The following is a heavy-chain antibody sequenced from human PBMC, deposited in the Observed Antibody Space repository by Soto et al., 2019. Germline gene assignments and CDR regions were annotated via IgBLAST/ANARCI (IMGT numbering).Heavy chain of an antibody. J-gene: IGHJ4*02. V-gene: IGHV3-23*01. Sequence: VGSLRLSCAASGFTFSSYAMSWVRQAPGKGLEWVSAISRSGGSTYYTDSVKGRFTISRDNSKNTLYLQMNSLRAEDTAVYYCAKLSSPINDMAAAGPDYWGQGTQVTVSS. CDR2: ISRSGGST. CDR1: GFTFSSYA. D-gene: IGHD6-13*01. CDR3: AKLSSPINDMAAAGPDY.